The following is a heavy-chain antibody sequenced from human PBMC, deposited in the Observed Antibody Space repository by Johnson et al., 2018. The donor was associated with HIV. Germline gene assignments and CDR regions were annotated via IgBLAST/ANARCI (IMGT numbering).Heavy chain of an antibody. CDR3: ARAVQLERSDAFDI. CDR2: IGNAGDT. CDR1: GFTFSSYG. V-gene: IGHV3-13*01. J-gene: IGHJ3*02. D-gene: IGHD1-1*01. Sequence: VQLVESGGGVVQPGRSLRLSCAASGFTFSSYGMAWVRQAPGKGLEWVSAIGNAGDTYYPGSVKGRFTISRENAKNSLYLQMNSLRAGDTAVYYCARAVQLERSDAFDIWGQGTMVTVSS.